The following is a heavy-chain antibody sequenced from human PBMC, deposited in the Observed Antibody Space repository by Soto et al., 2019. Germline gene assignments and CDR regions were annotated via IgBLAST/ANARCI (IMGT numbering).Heavy chain of an antibody. D-gene: IGHD3-3*01. Sequence: ASVKVSCKASGYTFTSYYMHWARQAPGQGLEWMGIINPSGGSTSYAQKFQGRVTMTRDTSTSTVYMELSSLRSEDTAVYYCARDRTRITIFGVVPPVIDYYFMAVWGKGTTVTVSS. CDR1: GYTFTSYY. J-gene: IGHJ6*03. CDR2: INPSGGST. CDR3: ARDRTRITIFGVVPPVIDYYFMAV. V-gene: IGHV1-46*03.